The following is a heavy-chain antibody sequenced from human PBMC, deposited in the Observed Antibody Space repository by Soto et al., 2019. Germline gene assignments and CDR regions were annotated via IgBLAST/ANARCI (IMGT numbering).Heavy chain of an antibody. CDR1: GFTFSSYA. CDR3: AKDDCSITSCYRGGNLFAP. D-gene: IGHD2-2*02. J-gene: IGHJ5*01. Sequence: GGSLRLSCAASGFTFSSYAMSWVRQAPGKGLEWVSAISGSGGSTYYADSVKGRFTISRDNSKNTLYLQMNSLRAEDTAVYYCAKDDCSITSCYRGGNLFAPWGQRSLVTGS. V-gene: IGHV3-23*01. CDR2: ISGSGGST.